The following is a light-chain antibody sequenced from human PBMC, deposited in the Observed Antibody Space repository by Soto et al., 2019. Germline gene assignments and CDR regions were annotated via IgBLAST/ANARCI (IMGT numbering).Light chain of an antibody. CDR1: QSVSSY. CDR2: DAS. V-gene: IGKV3-11*01. J-gene: IGKJ5*01. Sequence: EIVLTQSPATLSLSPGERATLSCRASQSVSSYLAWYQQKPGQAPRPLIYDASNRATVIPARFSGRGYGTDFTRTISSLEPEDFAVYYCQQRSNWPPITFGQGTRLEIK. CDR3: QQRSNWPPIT.